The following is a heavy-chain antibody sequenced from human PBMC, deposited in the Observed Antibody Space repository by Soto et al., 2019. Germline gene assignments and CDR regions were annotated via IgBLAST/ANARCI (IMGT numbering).Heavy chain of an antibody. CDR2: IYYSGST. CDR3: ARAYGSGSYYEYYFDY. Sequence: SETLSLTCTVSGGSISRYYWTWIRQPPGKGLEWIGYIYYSGSTNYNPSLKSRVTISVDTSKNQFSLELSSVTAADTAMYYCARAYGSGSYYEYYFDYWGQGTLVTVS. D-gene: IGHD3-10*01. J-gene: IGHJ4*02. CDR1: GGSISRYY. V-gene: IGHV4-59*01.